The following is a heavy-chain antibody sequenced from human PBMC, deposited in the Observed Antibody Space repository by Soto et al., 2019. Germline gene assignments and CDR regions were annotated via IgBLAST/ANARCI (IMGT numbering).Heavy chain of an antibody. V-gene: IGHV1-18*01. Sequence: QVPLVQSGAEVKKPGASVKVSCKASGYTFTSYGISWVRQAPGQGLEWMGWISAYNGNTNYAQKLQGRVTMTTDTSTSTAYMELRSLRSDDTAVYYCARDRVVVTVKSYGMDVWGQGTTVTVSS. CDR2: ISAYNGNT. D-gene: IGHD2-21*02. CDR3: ARDRVVVTVKSYGMDV. CDR1: GYTFTSYG. J-gene: IGHJ6*02.